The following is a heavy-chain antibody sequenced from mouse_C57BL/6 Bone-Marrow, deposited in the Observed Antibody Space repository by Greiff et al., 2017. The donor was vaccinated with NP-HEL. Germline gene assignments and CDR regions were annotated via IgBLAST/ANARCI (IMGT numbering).Heavy chain of an antibody. J-gene: IGHJ2*01. CDR2: IDPSDSYT. CDR1: GYTFTSYW. V-gene: IGHV1-50*01. Sequence: QVQLQQSGAELVKPGASVKLSCKASGYTFTSYWMQWVKQRPGQGLEWIGEIDPSDSYTNYNQKFKGKATLTVDTSSSTAYMQLSSLTSEDSAVYYCARDPFLYYFDYWGQGTTLTVSA. CDR3: ARDPFLYYFDY. D-gene: IGHD6-1*01.